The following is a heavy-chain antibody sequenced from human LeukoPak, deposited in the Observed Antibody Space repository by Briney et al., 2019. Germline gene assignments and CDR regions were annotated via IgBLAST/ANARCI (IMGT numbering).Heavy chain of an antibody. Sequence: GGSLRLSCVGSGFTFSTYEMTWVRQAPGKGLEWVSYISSSGGTIYYADSVKGRFTISRDNAKNSLYLQMNSLRAEDTAVYYCAREGGVNYYDLDYFVYWGQGTLITVSS. CDR3: AREGGVNYYDLDYFVY. D-gene: IGHD3-22*01. V-gene: IGHV3-48*03. CDR1: GFTFSTYE. J-gene: IGHJ4*02. CDR2: ISSSGGTI.